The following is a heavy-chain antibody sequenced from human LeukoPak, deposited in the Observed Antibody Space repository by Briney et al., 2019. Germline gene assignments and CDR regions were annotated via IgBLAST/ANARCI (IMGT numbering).Heavy chain of an antibody. CDR1: GFTFSRYG. D-gene: IGHD3-3*01. V-gene: IGHV3-30*03. CDR2: ISYEGSNK. Sequence: GGSLRLSCAASGFTFSRYGMHWVRQAPGKGLEWVAVISYEGSNKYYADSVKGRFTISRDNSKNTLYLQMNSLRAEDTAVYYCARARVLRFLEWLFPPGDAFDIGGQGTMVTVSS. J-gene: IGHJ3*02. CDR3: ARARVLRFLEWLFPPGDAFDI.